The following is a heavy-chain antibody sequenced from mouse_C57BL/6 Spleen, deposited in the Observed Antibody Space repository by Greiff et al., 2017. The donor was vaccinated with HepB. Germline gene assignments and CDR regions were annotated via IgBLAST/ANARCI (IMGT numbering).Heavy chain of an antibody. CDR1: GYAFSSYW. Sequence: VQLQQSGAELVKPGASVKISCKASGYAFSSYWMNWVKQRPGKGLEWIGQIYPGDGDTNYNGKFKGKATLTADKSSSTAYMQLSSLTSEDSAVYFCANDYDNYYYAMDYWGQGTSVTVSS. V-gene: IGHV1-80*01. D-gene: IGHD2-1*01. J-gene: IGHJ4*01. CDR2: IYPGDGDT. CDR3: ANDYDNYYYAMDY.